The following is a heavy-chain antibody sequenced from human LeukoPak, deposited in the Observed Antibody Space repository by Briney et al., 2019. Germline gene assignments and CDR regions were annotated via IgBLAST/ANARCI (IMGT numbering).Heavy chain of an antibody. Sequence: PGGSLRLSCAASGFTFSTYAMHWVRQAPGKGLEWVSLISWDGGSTYYADSVKGRFTISRDNSKNSLYLQMNSLRAEDTALYYCAKGGYSYGHEDYFDYWGQGTLVTVSS. D-gene: IGHD5-18*01. CDR3: AKGGYSYGHEDYFDY. J-gene: IGHJ4*02. V-gene: IGHV3-43D*04. CDR1: GFTFSTYA. CDR2: ISWDGGST.